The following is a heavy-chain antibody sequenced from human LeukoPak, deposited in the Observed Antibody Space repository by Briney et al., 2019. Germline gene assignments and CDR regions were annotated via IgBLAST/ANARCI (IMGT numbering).Heavy chain of an antibody. CDR1: GYTFTSYD. CDR3: ERGRPGGARNVNWFDP. J-gene: IGHJ5*02. CDR2: MNPNSGNT. V-gene: IGHV1-8*01. D-gene: IGHD3-10*01. Sequence: ASVKVSCKDSGYTFTSYDINWMGQATGQGLEWMGWMNPNSGNTGYAQKFQGRVTITRKTDIRKAYMERRRLRSGDTAVYVRERGRPGGARNVNWFDPWGQGTLVTVSS.